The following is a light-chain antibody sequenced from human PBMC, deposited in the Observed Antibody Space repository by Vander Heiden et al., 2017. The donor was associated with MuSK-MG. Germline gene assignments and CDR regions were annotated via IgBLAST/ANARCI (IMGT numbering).Light chain of an antibody. J-gene: IGKJ4*01. V-gene: IGKV1-39*01. CDR3: QQSHSIPLT. CDR1: QSIRTY. CDR2: AAS. Sequence: DIQMTQSPSSLSASVGDRVTITCRASQSIRTYLNWYQQKPGKAPKLLIFAASNLQSGVPSTVSGSGSGTDFTLTISSLQPDDFAVYYCQQSHSIPLTFGGGTKVEMK.